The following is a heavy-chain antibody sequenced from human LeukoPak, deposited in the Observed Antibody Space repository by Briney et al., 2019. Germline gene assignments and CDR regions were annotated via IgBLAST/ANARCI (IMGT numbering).Heavy chain of an antibody. CDR1: GFTFSSYG. Sequence: GGSLRLSCAASGFTFSSYGMHWVRQAPGKGLEWVSVIYSGGSTYYADSVKGRFTISRDNSKNTLYLQMNSLRAEDTAVYYCARDGATTSFDIWGQGTMVTASS. V-gene: IGHV3-53*01. D-gene: IGHD4-11*01. CDR2: IYSGGST. J-gene: IGHJ3*02. CDR3: ARDGATTSFDI.